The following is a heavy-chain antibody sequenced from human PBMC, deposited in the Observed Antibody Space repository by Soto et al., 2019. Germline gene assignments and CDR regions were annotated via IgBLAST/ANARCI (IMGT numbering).Heavy chain of an antibody. CDR3: ASDAVLRYFDWFGGGFDV. CDR2: INSDGSST. CDR1: GFTFSSYW. D-gene: IGHD3-9*01. V-gene: IGHV3-74*01. Sequence: GGSLRLSCAASGFTFSSYWMHWVRQAPGKGLVWVSRINSDGSSTSYADSVKGRFTISRDNAKNTLYLQMNSLRAEDTAVYYCASDAVLRYFDWFGGGFDVWGQGTTVTVSS. J-gene: IGHJ6*02.